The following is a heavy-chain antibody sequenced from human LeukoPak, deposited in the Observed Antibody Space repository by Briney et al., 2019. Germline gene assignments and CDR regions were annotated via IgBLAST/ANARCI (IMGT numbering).Heavy chain of an antibody. CDR2: ISGSGGST. V-gene: IGHV3-23*01. Sequence: GGSLRLSCAASGFTFSSFVMSWVRQAPGKGLEWVSAISGSGGSTYYADSVKGRFTISRDNSNNTLYLQMNSLRAEDTAVYYCTRDRVSSDSWGQGTLVIVSS. D-gene: IGHD3-16*02. J-gene: IGHJ4*02. CDR3: TRDRVSSDS. CDR1: GFTFSSFV.